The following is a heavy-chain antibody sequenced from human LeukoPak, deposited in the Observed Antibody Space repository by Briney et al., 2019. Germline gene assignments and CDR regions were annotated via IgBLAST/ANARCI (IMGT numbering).Heavy chain of an antibody. CDR1: GGSISSYY. CDR2: IYTSGST. Sequence: PSETLSLTCTVSGGSISSYYWSWIRQPAGKGLEWIGRIYTSGSTNYNPSLKSRVTMSVDTSKNQFSLKVNSVTAADTAVYYCARDQVYYGSGSYWRVNVGLDYWGQGTLVTVSS. J-gene: IGHJ4*02. CDR3: ARDQVYYGSGSYWRVNVGLDY. D-gene: IGHD3-10*01. V-gene: IGHV4-4*07.